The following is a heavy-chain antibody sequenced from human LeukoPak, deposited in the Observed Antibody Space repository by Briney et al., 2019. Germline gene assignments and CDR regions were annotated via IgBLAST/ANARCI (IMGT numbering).Heavy chain of an antibody. CDR3: AKDQTRDSGWSFDY. V-gene: IGHV3-48*03. D-gene: IGHD6-19*01. Sequence: GGSLRLSCAASGFTFSSYEMNWVRQAPGKGLAWLSFTSRSGTTTNYADSVRGRFTISRDDSKNTLYLQMNSLRAEDTALYYCAKDQTRDSGWSFDYWGQGSLVTVSS. J-gene: IGHJ4*02. CDR2: TSRSGTTT. CDR1: GFTFSSYE.